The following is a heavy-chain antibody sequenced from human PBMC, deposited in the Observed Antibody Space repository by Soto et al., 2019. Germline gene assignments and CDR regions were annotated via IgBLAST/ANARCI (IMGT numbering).Heavy chain of an antibody. CDR1: GFTFGSYE. Sequence: PGGSLRLSCAASGFTFGSYEMNWVRQAPGKGLEWVSYISDASVRIYYTHSVKGRFTISRDNSKNTLYLQMNSLRAEDTAVYYCAKDTPRVVALFDYWGQGTLVTVSS. CDR2: ISDASVRI. CDR3: AKDTPRVVALFDY. J-gene: IGHJ4*02. V-gene: IGHV3-23*01. D-gene: IGHD3-22*01.